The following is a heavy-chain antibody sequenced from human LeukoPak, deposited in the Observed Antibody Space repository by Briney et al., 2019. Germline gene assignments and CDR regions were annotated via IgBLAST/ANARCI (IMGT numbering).Heavy chain of an antibody. CDR1: GASISSYY. Sequence: PSETLSLTCTVSGASISSYYWRWIRQHPGKGMEWIGYINDSGSTNYNPYLKSRVTISVDTSKNQFSLKLSSVTAADTAVYYCARSTPDYYYYFGMDVWGQGTTVTVPS. J-gene: IGHJ6*02. V-gene: IGHV4-59*01. CDR3: ARSTPDYYYYFGMDV. CDR2: INDSGST.